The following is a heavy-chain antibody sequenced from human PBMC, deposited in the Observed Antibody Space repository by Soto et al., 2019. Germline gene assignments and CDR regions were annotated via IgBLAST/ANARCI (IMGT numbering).Heavy chain of an antibody. D-gene: IGHD4-17*01. CDR2: IIPILGIA. V-gene: IGHV1-69*02. Sequence: QVQLVQSGAEVKKPGSSVKVSCKASGGTFSSYTISWVRQAPGQGLEWMGRIIPILGIANYAQKFQGRVTITADKSTSTAYMELSSLRSEDTAVYYCAILDYGDYVSICDYWGQGTLVTVSS. CDR3: AILDYGDYVSICDY. J-gene: IGHJ4*02. CDR1: GGTFSSYT.